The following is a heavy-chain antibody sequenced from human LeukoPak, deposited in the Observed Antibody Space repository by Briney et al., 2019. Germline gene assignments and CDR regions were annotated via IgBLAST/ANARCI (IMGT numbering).Heavy chain of an antibody. Sequence: PGRSLTLSCEASGFTFSSYGMHWVRQAPGKGLEWVAVIWYDGSNEYYADSVKGRFTISRDNSKDTLYLEMNSLRAEDTAVYYCAREAWDLTGRAPVIWGQGTRVTVSS. V-gene: IGHV3-33*01. J-gene: IGHJ4*02. CDR2: IWYDGSNE. CDR1: GFTFSSYG. D-gene: IGHD1-14*01. CDR3: AREAWDLTGRAPVI.